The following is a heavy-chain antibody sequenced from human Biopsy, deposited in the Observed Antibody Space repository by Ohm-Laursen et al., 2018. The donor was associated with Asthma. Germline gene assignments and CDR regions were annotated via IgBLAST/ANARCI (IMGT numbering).Heavy chain of an antibody. CDR1: GFAFNNSS. D-gene: IGHD3-22*01. CDR2: ISASGVRT. J-gene: IGHJ5*02. CDR3: AKITTDRQKANNWFDP. V-gene: IGHV3-23*01. Sequence: SLRLSCAASGFAFNNSSMTWVRQAPGKGLEWVSSISASGVRTFYADSAKGLFTVSRDSSRNTLYLQLSTLRVEDTAVYFCAKITTDRQKANNWFDPRGQGTLVTVSS.